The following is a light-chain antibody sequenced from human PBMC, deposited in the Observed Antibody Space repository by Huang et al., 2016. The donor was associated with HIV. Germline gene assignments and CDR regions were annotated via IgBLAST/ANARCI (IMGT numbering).Light chain of an antibody. J-gene: IGKJ1*01. CDR2: GAS. V-gene: IGKV3-20*01. Sequence: EIVLTQSPGTLSLSPRERATLSCRASQSVSSSYLAWYQQKPGQAPRLLFYGASSRATGIPDRFSGSGSGTDFTLTISRLEPEDFAVYYCQQYDSSPWT. CDR3: QQYDSSPWT. CDR1: QSVSSSY.